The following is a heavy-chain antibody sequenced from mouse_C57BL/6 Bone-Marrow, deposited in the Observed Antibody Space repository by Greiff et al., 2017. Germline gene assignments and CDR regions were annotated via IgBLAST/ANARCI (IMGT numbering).Heavy chain of an antibody. D-gene: IGHD1-1*01. CDR3: AREESKYDSSYYYAMDF. CDR2: IDPSDSYT. V-gene: IGHV1-50*01. J-gene: IGHJ4*01. Sequence: QVQLQQPGAELVKPGASVKLSCKASGYTFTSYWMPWVKQRPGQGLEWIGEIDPSDSYTNYNQKFKGKATLTVDTSSSTAYMQLSSLTSEDTAVYYCAREESKYDSSYYYAMDFWGQGTSVTVSS. CDR1: GYTFTSYW.